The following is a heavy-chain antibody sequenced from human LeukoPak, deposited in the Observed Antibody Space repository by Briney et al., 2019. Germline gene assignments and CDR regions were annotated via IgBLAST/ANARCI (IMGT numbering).Heavy chain of an antibody. V-gene: IGHV3-33*01. J-gene: IGHJ4*02. CDR3: ATERDRWYSSGWSGGDY. CDR1: GFTFSSYG. Sequence: GGSLRLSCAASGFTFSSYGMHWVRQAPGKGLEWVAAIWYDGSNKYYADSVKGRFTISRDNSKNTLYLQMNSLRAEDTAVYYCATERDRWYSSGWSGGDYWGQGTLVTVSS. D-gene: IGHD6-19*01. CDR2: IWYDGSNK.